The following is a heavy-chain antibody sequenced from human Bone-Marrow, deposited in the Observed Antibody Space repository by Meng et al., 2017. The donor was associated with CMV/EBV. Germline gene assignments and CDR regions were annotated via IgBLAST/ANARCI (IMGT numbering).Heavy chain of an antibody. CDR1: GYTFTSYG. V-gene: IGHV1-2*02. D-gene: IGHD3-22*01. CDR3: ARAQGGREDYYDSSGYFDY. J-gene: IGHJ4*02. Sequence: ASVKVSCKASGYTFTSYGISWVRQAPGQGLEWMGWINPNSGGTNYAQKFQGRVTMTRDTSISTAYMELSRLRSDDTAVYYCARAQGGREDYYDSSGYFDYWGQGTLVTVSS. CDR2: INPNSGGT.